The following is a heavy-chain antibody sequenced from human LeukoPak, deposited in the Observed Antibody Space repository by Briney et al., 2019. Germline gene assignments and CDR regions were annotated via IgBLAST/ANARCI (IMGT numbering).Heavy chain of an antibody. CDR3: ANTIFGTYYFDY. D-gene: IGHD3-3*01. CDR1: GYTFTSYY. V-gene: IGHV1-2*02. CDR2: INPNSGGT. J-gene: IGHJ4*02. Sequence: ASVKVSCKASGYTFTSYYMHWVRQAPGQGLEWMGWINPNSGGTNYAQKFQGRVTMTRDTSISTAYMELSRLRSDDTAVYYCANTIFGTYYFDYWGQGTLVTVSS.